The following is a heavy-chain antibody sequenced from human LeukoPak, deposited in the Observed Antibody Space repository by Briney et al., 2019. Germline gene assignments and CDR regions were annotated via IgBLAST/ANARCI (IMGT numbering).Heavy chain of an antibody. Sequence: PSVKVSCKASGGTFSSYAISWVRQAPGQGLESMGGIIPIFGTANYAQKFQGRVTITTDESTSTAYMELSSLRSEDTAVYYCARGGTMVRGVLFDIWGRGTMVTVSS. CDR1: GGTFSSYA. D-gene: IGHD3-10*01. V-gene: IGHV1-69*05. CDR2: IIPIFGTA. CDR3: ARGGTMVRGVLFDI. J-gene: IGHJ3*02.